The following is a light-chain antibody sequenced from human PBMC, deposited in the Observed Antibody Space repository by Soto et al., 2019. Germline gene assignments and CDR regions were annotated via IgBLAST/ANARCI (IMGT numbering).Light chain of an antibody. CDR3: SSYTSTSTPWV. CDR1: NRDIGGYNY. J-gene: IGLJ3*02. CDR2: DVS. Sequence: QSALTQPASVSGSPAQSITISCIGTNRDIGGYNYVSWHQHHPGKAPKLMIYDVSNRPSGVSNRFSGSMSGNTASLTLSGLQTEDEADYYCSSYTSTSTPWVFGGGTKLTVL. V-gene: IGLV2-14*03.